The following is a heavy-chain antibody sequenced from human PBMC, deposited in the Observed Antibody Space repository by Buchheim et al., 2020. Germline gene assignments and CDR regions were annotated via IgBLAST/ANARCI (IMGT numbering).Heavy chain of an antibody. J-gene: IGHJ4*02. D-gene: IGHD6-19*01. CDR1: GGSFSGYY. CDR2: INNSGST. V-gene: IGHV4-34*01. Sequence: QVQLQQWGAGLLKPSETLSLTCAVYGGSFSGYYWSWIRQPPGKGLEWIGEINNSGSTNYNPSLKSRVPISVDASKHQFSLTVNSVTAADTAVYYCARGSGWFPFDYWGQGTL. CDR3: ARGSGWFPFDY.